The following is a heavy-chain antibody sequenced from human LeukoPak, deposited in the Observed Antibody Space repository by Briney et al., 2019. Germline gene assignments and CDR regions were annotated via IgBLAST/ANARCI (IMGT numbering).Heavy chain of an antibody. CDR3: ARGRTAMDSFDY. CDR2: IYFSGTT. D-gene: IGHD5-18*01. CDR1: GGSIICGGNY. V-gene: IGHV4-31*03. Sequence: PSQTLSLTCTVSGGSIICGGNYWSWIRQHPGKGLEWIAYIYFSGTTYYNPSLRSRLTISLDSSKNQFSLTLTSLTAADTALYYCARGRTAMDSFDYWGQETLVTVSS. J-gene: IGHJ4*02.